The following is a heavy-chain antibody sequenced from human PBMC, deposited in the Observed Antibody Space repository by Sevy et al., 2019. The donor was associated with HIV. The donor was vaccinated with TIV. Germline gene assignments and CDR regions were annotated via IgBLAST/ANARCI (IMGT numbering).Heavy chain of an antibody. D-gene: IGHD2-2*01. Sequence: GGSLRLSCAASGFIFSNYPMSWVRHSPGKGLEWVSDISAGGTTTYYADSVEGRFTISRDNSKNTVSRQMNSLGAEDTAIYYCAKRYCSTITCYDDDFWNPYYFYGLDVWGQGISVTVSS. CDR3: AKRYCSTITCYDDDFWNPYYFYGLDV. V-gene: IGHV3-23*01. CDR2: ISAGGTTT. J-gene: IGHJ6*02. CDR1: GFIFSNYP.